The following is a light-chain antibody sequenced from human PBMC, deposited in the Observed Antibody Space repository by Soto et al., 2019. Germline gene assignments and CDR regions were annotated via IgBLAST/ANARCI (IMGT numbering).Light chain of an antibody. CDR3: QQYNNWPPW. CDR1: QSVSKN. CDR2: GAS. V-gene: IGKV3-15*01. Sequence: EIVMTQSPATLSVSPGERATLSCRASQSVSKNLAWYQQNPGQAPRLLIYGASTRATGIPARFSGSGSGTEFTLTISSLQSEDFAVYYCQQYNNWPPWFGQGTKVEIK. J-gene: IGKJ1*01.